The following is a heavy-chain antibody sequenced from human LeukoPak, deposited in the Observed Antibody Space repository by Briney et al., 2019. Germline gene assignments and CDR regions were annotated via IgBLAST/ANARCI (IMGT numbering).Heavy chain of an antibody. CDR2: ISGSGDNT. CDR1: GFTFSSYG. J-gene: IGHJ4*02. Sequence: PGGSLRPSCAVSGFTFSSYGMSWVRQAPGKGLEWVSAISGSGDNTFYADSVKGRFALSRDNSKNTLYLQMNGLRAEDTAVYYCAKVTYGSGTYGAFDYWGQGTLVTVSS. V-gene: IGHV3-23*01. CDR3: AKVTYGSGTYGAFDY. D-gene: IGHD3-10*01.